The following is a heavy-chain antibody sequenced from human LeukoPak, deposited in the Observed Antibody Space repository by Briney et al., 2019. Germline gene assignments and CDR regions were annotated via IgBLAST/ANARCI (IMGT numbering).Heavy chain of an antibody. CDR2: ISSSGSTI. Sequence: PGGSLRLSCAASGFTFSDYYMSWIRKAPGKGLEWVSYISSSGSTIYYADSVKGRFTISRDNAKNSLYLQMNGLRAEDTAVYYCARDSGTYYYVDIAFDIWGQGTMVTVSS. V-gene: IGHV3-11*01. CDR3: ARDSGTYYYVDIAFDI. J-gene: IGHJ3*02. D-gene: IGHD3-10*02. CDR1: GFTFSDYY.